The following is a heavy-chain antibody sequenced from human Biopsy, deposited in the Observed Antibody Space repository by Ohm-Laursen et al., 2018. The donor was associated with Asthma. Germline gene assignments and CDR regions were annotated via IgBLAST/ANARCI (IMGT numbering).Heavy chain of an antibody. CDR2: ISVYNGNT. CDR1: GYSFNSAC. Sequence: ASVKVFCKTSGYSFNSACISWVRQAPGQWLEWMGWISVYNGNTKVAQKLQDRVTMITDTSTSTAYMELRSLRSDDTAVYFCARTEDYSHYYGIDVWGQGTPVTVS. D-gene: IGHD3-10*01. J-gene: IGHJ6*02. CDR3: ARTEDYSHYYGIDV. V-gene: IGHV1-18*01.